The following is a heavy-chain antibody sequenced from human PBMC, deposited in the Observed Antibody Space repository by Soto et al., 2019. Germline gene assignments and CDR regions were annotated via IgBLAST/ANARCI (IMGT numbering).Heavy chain of an antibody. CDR2: IDLDSENT. CDR1: GHSFSGHH. CDR3: GLEPTGTGGFDY. Sequence: QVQLVQSGAEVKKPGASVKVSCKASGHSFSGHHMHWVRQAPGQGLEWMGYIDLDSENTAYGKRFQGRVTATRDTSITTSDMELSGLRSDDTAVYYCGLEPTGTGGFDYWGQGTLVTVSS. J-gene: IGHJ4*02. V-gene: IGHV1-2*02. D-gene: IGHD7-27*01.